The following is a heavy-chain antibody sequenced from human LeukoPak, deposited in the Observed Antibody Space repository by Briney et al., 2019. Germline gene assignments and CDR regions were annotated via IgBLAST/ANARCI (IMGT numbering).Heavy chain of an antibody. J-gene: IGHJ4*02. CDR2: IKQDGSEK. V-gene: IGHV3-7*01. Sequence: GGSLRLSCAASGFTFSSYWMSWVRQAPGKGLEWVANIKQDGSEKYYVDSVKGRFTISRDNAKNSLYLQMNSLRAEDTAVYYCARDSILRYGTATFDYWGQGTLVTVSS. D-gene: IGHD3-9*01. CDR1: GFTFSSYW. CDR3: ARDSILRYGTATFDY.